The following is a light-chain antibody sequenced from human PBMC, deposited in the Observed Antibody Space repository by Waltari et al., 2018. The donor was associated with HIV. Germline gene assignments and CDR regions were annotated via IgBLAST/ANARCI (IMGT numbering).Light chain of an antibody. CDR2: KGS. CDR1: ALPKQY. J-gene: IGLJ3*02. V-gene: IGLV3-25*03. Sequence: SYELTQPPSVSVSPGQTARITCSGDALPKQYAYWYQQKPGQAPVLVIYKGSERPSGIPERFSGSSSETTVTLTISGVQAEDEADYYCQSADSSGTYPWVFGGWTKLTVL. CDR3: QSADSSGTYPWV.